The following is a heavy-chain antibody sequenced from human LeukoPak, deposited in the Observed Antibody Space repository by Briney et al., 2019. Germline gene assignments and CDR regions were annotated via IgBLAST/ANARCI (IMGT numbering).Heavy chain of an antibody. J-gene: IGHJ4*02. CDR1: GGSFSGYY. V-gene: IGHV4-34*01. Sequence: PSETLSLTCAVYGGSFSGYYWSWIRQPPGKGLEWIGEINHSGSTNYNPSLKSRVTISVDTSKNQFSLKLSSVTAADTAVYYCARGRRIAAADSYYLDYWGQGTLVTVSS. CDR3: ARGRRIAAADSYYLDY. D-gene: IGHD6-13*01. CDR2: INHSGST.